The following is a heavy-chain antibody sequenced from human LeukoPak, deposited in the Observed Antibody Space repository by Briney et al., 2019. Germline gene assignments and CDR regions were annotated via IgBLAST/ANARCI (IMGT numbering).Heavy chain of an antibody. V-gene: IGHV3-74*01. CDR1: GFTFSSYW. CDR2: LDSDGDIT. D-gene: IGHD1-26*01. CDR3: ARETDTGRSDAFEY. Sequence: GGSLRLSCAASGFTFSSYWMHWVRQAPGKGVVWGSRLDSDGDITSYADSVKGRFTISRDNAKNTLYLQMNSLRAEDTAVYYCARETDTGRSDAFEYWGQGTLVTVSS. J-gene: IGHJ4*02.